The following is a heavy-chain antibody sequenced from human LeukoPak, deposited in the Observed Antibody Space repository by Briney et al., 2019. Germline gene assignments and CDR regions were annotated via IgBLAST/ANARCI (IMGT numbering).Heavy chain of an antibody. V-gene: IGHV1-46*02. CDR3: ARIRDGYNDAYDL. CDR2: INPDGGNT. Sequence: RASVKVSCKASGYTLNRYYMHWVRQAPGQVLEWMGLINPDGGNTNYAQNFQGRVTLTRDTSTSTVYMELSSLRSEDTAIYYCARIRDGYNDAYDLWGQGTVVTVPS. J-gene: IGHJ3*01. CDR1: GYTLNRYY. D-gene: IGHD5-24*01.